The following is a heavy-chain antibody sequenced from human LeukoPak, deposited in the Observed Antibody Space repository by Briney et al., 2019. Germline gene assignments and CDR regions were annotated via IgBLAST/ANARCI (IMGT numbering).Heavy chain of an antibody. CDR1: GDSISNYY. Sequence: SETLSLTCTVSGDSISNYYWSWIRQPAGKGLEWIGRFYARGSTNYNPSLKSRVTMSVDTSKNQFSLKLTSVTAADTAAYYCARDRGSEGSTHFDYWGQGTLVTVSS. V-gene: IGHV4-4*07. J-gene: IGHJ4*02. CDR2: FYARGST. CDR3: ARDRGSEGSTHFDY. D-gene: IGHD1-26*01.